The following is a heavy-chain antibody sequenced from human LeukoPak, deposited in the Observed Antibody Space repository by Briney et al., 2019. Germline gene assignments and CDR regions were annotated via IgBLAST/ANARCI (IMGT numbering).Heavy chain of an antibody. J-gene: IGHJ4*02. CDR3: ARGRGYSYGYYFDY. CDR1: GVSISSYY. CDR2: IYYSGST. D-gene: IGHD5-18*01. Sequence: SETLSLTCTVSGVSISSYYWSWIRQPPGKGLEWIGYIYYSGSTNYSPSLKSRVAISVGTSNNQFSLRLNSVTAADTAVYYCARGRGYSYGYYFDYWGQGTLVTVSS. V-gene: IGHV4-59*01.